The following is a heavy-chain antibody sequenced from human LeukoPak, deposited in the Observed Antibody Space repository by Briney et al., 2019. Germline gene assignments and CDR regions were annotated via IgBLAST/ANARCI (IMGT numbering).Heavy chain of an antibody. CDR2: IKQDGSEK. J-gene: IGHJ6*04. V-gene: IGHV3-7*01. D-gene: IGHD3-10*02. CDR1: GFTFSSYW. CDR3: AELGITMIGGV. Sequence: GGSLRLSCAASGFTFSSYWMSWVRQAPGKGLEWVANIKQDGSEKYYVDSGKVRFTISRDNAKNSLDLQMNSLRAEDTAVYYCAELGITMIGGVWGKGTTVTISS.